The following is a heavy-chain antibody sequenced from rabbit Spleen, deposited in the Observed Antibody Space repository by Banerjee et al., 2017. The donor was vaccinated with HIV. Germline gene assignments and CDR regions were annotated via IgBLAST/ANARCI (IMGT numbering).Heavy chain of an antibody. CDR3: ARDSSSSFSSYGMDL. CDR2: ISGGSGRT. CDR1: GLDFSSSYW. D-gene: IGHD1-1*01. J-gene: IGHJ6*01. V-gene: IGHV1S45*01. Sequence: QEQLEESGGDLVKPEGSLTLTCKASGLDFSSSYWICWVRQAPGKGLEWIACISGGSGRTWYASWAKGRFTISKASSTTVTLQMTSLTAADTATYFCARDSSSSFSSYGMDLWGQGTLVTVS.